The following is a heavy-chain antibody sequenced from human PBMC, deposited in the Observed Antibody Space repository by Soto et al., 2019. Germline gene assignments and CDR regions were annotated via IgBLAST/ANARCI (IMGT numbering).Heavy chain of an antibody. D-gene: IGHD3-10*01. J-gene: IGHJ4*02. CDR2: INPSGGST. V-gene: IGHV1-46*01. CDR3: AKVGYGSGDVHFDY. Sequence: ASVKVSCKASGYTFTSYYMHWVRQAPGQGLEWMGVINPSGGSTSYAQKFQGRVTMTRDTSTSTVYMEVSSLRPEDTAVYYCAKVGYGSGDVHFDYWGQGTLVTSPQ. CDR1: GYTFTSYY.